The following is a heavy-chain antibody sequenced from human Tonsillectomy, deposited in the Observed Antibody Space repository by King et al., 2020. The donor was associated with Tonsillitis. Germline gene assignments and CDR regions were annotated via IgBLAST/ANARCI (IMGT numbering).Heavy chain of an antibody. V-gene: IGHV4-34*01. CDR2: ITHSGST. Sequence: VQLQQWGAGLLKPSETLSLPCAVYGVSFSGYYWSWIRQPPGKGLEWIGEITHSGSTNYNPSLKSRITISVDTSKNQFSLKLSSVTAADTAVYYCANSGYYYDAFDIWGQGTMVTVSS. J-gene: IGHJ3*02. CDR3: ANSGYYYDAFDI. D-gene: IGHD3-22*01. CDR1: GVSFSGYY.